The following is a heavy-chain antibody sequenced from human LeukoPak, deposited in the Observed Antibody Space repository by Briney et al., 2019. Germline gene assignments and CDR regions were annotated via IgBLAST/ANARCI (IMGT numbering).Heavy chain of an antibody. J-gene: IGHJ4*02. CDR3: ARVRAAAGSILIDY. D-gene: IGHD6-13*01. V-gene: IGHV4-30-4*08. CDR2: IYYSGST. CDR1: GGSISSGGYY. Sequence: SQTLSLTCTVSGGSISSGGYYWSWIRQPPGKGLEWIGYIYYSGSTYYDPSLKSRVTISVDTSKNQFSLKLSSVTAADTAVYYCARVRAAAGSILIDYWGQGTLVTVSS.